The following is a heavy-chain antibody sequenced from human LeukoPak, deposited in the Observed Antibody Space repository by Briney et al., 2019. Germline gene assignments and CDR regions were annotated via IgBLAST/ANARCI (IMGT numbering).Heavy chain of an antibody. V-gene: IGHV3-13*01. Sequence: GGSLRLSCAASGFTFSNYDMHWVRQATGKGLEWVSAVGTVGDTYYPGSVKGRFIISRENAKNSLYLQMNSLRAGDTAVYYCARGTYCNSTSCYSHAFDILGQGTMVTVSS. CDR2: VGTVGDT. CDR1: GFTFSNYD. D-gene: IGHD2-2*02. J-gene: IGHJ3*02. CDR3: ARGTYCNSTSCYSHAFDI.